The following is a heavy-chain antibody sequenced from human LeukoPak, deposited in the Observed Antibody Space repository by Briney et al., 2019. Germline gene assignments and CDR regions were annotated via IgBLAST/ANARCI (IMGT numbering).Heavy chain of an antibody. J-gene: IGHJ4*02. Sequence: PGGSLRPSCAASGFTFGFYNMNWVRQAPGKGLEWLSYISGSGHTVHYADSVKGRFTVSRDNAKKSLYLQMNSLRAEDTAVYYCARIDSRGDLSFDYWGQGTLVTVSS. CDR2: ISGSGHTV. V-gene: IGHV3-48*01. CDR3: ARIDSRGDLSFDY. CDR1: GFTFGFYN. D-gene: IGHD3-22*01.